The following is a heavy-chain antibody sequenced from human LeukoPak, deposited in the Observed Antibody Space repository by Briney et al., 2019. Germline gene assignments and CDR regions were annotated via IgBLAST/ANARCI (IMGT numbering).Heavy chain of an antibody. CDR3: ARDYSGSYYHYYYYMDV. CDR2: ISAYNGNT. D-gene: IGHD1-26*01. CDR1: GYTFTSYG. J-gene: IGHJ6*03. V-gene: IGHV1-18*01. Sequence: ASVKVSCKASGYTFTSYGISWVRQAPGQGLEWMGWISAYNGNTNYAQKLQGRVTMTTDTSTSTAYMELRSLRSDDTAVYYCARDYSGSYYHYYYYMDVWGKGTTVTISS.